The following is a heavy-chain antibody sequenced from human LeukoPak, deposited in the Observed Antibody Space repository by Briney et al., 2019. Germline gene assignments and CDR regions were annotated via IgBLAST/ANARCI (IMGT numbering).Heavy chain of an antibody. V-gene: IGHV1-2*02. J-gene: IGHJ4*02. CDR1: GYTFTGYY. CDR3: ARGHSDIWYSLGH. CDR2: INPNSGGT. D-gene: IGHD1-26*01. Sequence: ASVKVSCKTSGYTFTGYYIHWVRQASGRGLEWVAWINPNSGGTKYSQQFQGRVTLTRDTSISTVYMELSRLTSDDTAVYYCARGHSDIWYSLGHWGQGTLVTVSA.